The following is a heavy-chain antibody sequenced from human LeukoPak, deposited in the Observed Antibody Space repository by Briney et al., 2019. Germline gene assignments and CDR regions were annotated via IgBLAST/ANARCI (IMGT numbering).Heavy chain of an antibody. D-gene: IGHD6-19*01. J-gene: IGHJ4*02. V-gene: IGHV4-39*07. CDR1: GGSISSSSYY. Sequence: SETLSLTCTVSGGSISSSSYYWSWIRQPPGKGLEWIGEINHSGSTNYNPSLKSRVTISVDTSKNQFSLKLSSVTAADTAVYYCARAGRYSSGWLDYWGQGTLVTVSS. CDR2: INHSGST. CDR3: ARAGRYSSGWLDY.